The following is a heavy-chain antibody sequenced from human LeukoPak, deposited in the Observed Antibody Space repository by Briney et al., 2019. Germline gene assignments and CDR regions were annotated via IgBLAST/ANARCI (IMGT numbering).Heavy chain of an antibody. Sequence: GESLKISCKGSGYSFTSYWIGWVRQMPGKGLEWMGIIYPGDSDTRYSPSFQGRVTISADKSISTAYLQWSSLKASDTAMYYCARQNDILTGYSDYWGQGTLVTVSS. D-gene: IGHD3-9*01. CDR1: GYSFTSYW. CDR3: ARQNDILTGYSDY. J-gene: IGHJ4*02. V-gene: IGHV5-51*01. CDR2: IYPGDSDT.